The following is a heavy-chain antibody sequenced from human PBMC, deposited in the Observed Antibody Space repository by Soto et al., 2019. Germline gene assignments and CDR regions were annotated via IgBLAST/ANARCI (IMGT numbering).Heavy chain of an antibody. J-gene: IGHJ6*02. CDR2: ISYDGSNK. D-gene: IGHD3-22*01. V-gene: IGHV3-30*18. CDR1: GFTFSSYG. CDR3: AKETWVTMIVVVIHYGMDV. Sequence: QVQLVESGGGVVQPGRSLRLSCAASGFTFSSYGMHWVRQAPGKGLEWVAVISYDGSNKYYADSVKGRFTISRDNSKNTLYLQMNSLRAEDTALYYCAKETWVTMIVVVIHYGMDVWGQGTTVTVSS.